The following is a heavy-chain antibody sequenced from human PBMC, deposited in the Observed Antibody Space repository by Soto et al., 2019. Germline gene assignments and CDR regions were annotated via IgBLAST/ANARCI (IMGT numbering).Heavy chain of an antibody. CDR3: ANSDWYNPDGYFQH. V-gene: IGHV4-59*01. J-gene: IGHJ1*01. CDR1: GGSISSYY. Sequence: PSETLSLTCTVSGGSISSYYWSWILQPPGKGLEWIGYIYYSGSTNYNPSLKSRVTISVDTSKNRFSLKLSYVTAADTAVYYCANSDWYNPDGYFQHWGQGTLVTVSS. CDR2: IYYSGST. D-gene: IGHD6-19*01.